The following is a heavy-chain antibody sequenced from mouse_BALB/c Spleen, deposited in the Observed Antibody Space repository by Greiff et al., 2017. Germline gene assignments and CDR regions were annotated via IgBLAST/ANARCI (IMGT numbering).Heavy chain of an antibody. CDR1: GFTFSSYT. CDR2: ISNGGGST. CDR3: ARLITTVVATGRGYFDV. V-gene: IGHV5-12-2*01. J-gene: IGHJ1*01. D-gene: IGHD1-1*01. Sequence: DVHLVESGGGLVQPGGSLKLSCAASGFTFSSYTMSWVRQTPEKRLEWVAYISNGGGSTYYPDTVKGRFTISRDNAKNTLYLQMSSLKSEDTAMYYCARLITTVVATGRGYFDVWGAGTTVTVSS.